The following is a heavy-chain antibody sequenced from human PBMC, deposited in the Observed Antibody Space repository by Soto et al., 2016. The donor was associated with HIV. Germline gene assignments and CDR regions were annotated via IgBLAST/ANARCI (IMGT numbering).Heavy chain of an antibody. D-gene: IGHD6-19*01. CDR2: LYSNGHI. V-gene: IGHV3-66*01. CDR1: GITVNSAY. CDR3: ATGGYNYGWYLHY. Sequence: EVQLVESGGRLGPPLGGSLKLSCATSGITVNSAYMSWVRQAPGKGLEWVSVLYSNGHIYYADSVKGRFIISRDYSKNTLYLQMNSLRAEDTGVFYCATGGYNYGWYLHYWGQGTLVSVSS. J-gene: IGHJ4*02.